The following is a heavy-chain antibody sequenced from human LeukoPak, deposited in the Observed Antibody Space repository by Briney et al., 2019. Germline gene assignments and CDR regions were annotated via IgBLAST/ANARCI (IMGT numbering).Heavy chain of an antibody. CDR1: GFTFSSYA. CDR2: ISGSGGST. CDR3: ARDQYYYGSGDV. Sequence: GGSLRLSCAASGFTFSSYAMSWVRQAPGKGLEWVSAISGSGGSTYYADSVKGRFTISRDNSKNTLYLQMNSLRAEDTAVYYCARDQYYYGSGDVWGKGTTVTISS. J-gene: IGHJ6*04. D-gene: IGHD3-10*01. V-gene: IGHV3-23*01.